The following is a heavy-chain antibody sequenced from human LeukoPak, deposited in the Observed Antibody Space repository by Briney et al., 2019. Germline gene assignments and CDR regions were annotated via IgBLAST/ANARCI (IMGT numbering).Heavy chain of an antibody. V-gene: IGHV1-69*04. CDR1: GGTFSSYA. D-gene: IGHD3-3*01. J-gene: IGHJ4*02. CDR3: ARDVGEEYDFWSGYLSPFNDY. CDR2: IIPILGIA. Sequence: ASVKVSCKASGGTFSSYAISWVRQAPGQGLEWMGRIIPILGIANYAQKFQGRVTITADKSTSTAYMELSSLRSEDTAVYYCARDVGEEYDFWSGYLSPFNDYWGQGTLVTVSS.